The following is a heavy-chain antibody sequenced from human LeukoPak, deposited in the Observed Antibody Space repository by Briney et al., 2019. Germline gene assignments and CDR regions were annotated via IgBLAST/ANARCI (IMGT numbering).Heavy chain of an antibody. J-gene: IGHJ4*02. CDR1: GFTFSSYS. V-gene: IGHV3-48*01. Sequence: PGGSLRLSCAASGFTFSSYSMNWVRQAPGKGLEWVSYISSSSSTIYYADSVKGRFTISRDNAKNSLYLQMNSLRAEDTAVYYCARDPEYYDSSGYYPLYWGQGTLVTVSS. D-gene: IGHD3-22*01. CDR3: ARDPEYYDSSGYYPLY. CDR2: ISSSSSTI.